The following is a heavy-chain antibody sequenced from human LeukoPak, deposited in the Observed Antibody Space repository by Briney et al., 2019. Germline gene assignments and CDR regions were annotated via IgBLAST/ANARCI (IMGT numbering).Heavy chain of an antibody. Sequence: GGSLRLSCAASGVTFSSYARHWVRQAPGKGLEWVADISYDGSNKYYADSVKGRFTISRDHSRYQLYLQMLSLRAEDTAVYYCARDRSSGSYLDEYYFDYWPQGNLVTVSS. CDR3: ARDRSSGSYLDEYYFDY. D-gene: IGHD1-26*01. J-gene: IGHJ4*02. CDR2: ISYDGSNK. V-gene: IGHV3-30*04. CDR1: GVTFSSYA.